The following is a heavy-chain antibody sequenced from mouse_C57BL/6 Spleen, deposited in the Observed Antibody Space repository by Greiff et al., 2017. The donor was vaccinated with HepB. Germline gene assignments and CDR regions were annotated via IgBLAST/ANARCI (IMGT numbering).Heavy chain of an antibody. Sequence: VQLQQSGPELVKPGASVKISCKASGYTFTDYYMNWVKQSHGKSLEWIGDINPNNGGTSYNQKFKGKATLTVDKSSSTAYMELRSLTSEDSAVYYCARFITTVVAPNYYAMDYWGQGTSVTVSS. D-gene: IGHD1-1*01. V-gene: IGHV1-26*01. CDR3: ARFITTVVAPNYYAMDY. CDR1: GYTFTDYY. CDR2: INPNNGGT. J-gene: IGHJ4*01.